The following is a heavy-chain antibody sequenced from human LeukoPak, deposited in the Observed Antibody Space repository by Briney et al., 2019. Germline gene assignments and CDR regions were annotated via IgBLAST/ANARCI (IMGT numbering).Heavy chain of an antibody. J-gene: IGHJ3*02. Sequence: PGGSLRLSCAASGFTFSGYWMHWVRQAPGKGLVWVSRIPSGGTSTIYADSVKGRFTISRDDAKNTPYLQMNSLRAEDTAVYYCAREYGGNRRAFDIWGLGTMVTVSS. CDR1: GFTFSGYW. CDR3: AREYGGNRRAFDI. D-gene: IGHD4-23*01. CDR2: IPSGGTST. V-gene: IGHV3-74*01.